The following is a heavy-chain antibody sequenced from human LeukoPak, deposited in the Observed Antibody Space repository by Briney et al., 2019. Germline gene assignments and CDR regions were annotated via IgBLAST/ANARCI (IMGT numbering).Heavy chain of an antibody. V-gene: IGHV1-69*13. CDR3: ASSVHCSGGSCYDFAYYFDY. D-gene: IGHD2-15*01. CDR2: IIPIFGTA. Sequence: SVKVSCKASGGTLSSYAISWVRQAPGQGLEWMGGIIPIFGTANYAQKFQGRVTITADESTSTAHMELSSLRSEDTAVYYCASSVHCSGGSCYDFAYYFDYWGQGTLVTVSS. CDR1: GGTLSSYA. J-gene: IGHJ4*02.